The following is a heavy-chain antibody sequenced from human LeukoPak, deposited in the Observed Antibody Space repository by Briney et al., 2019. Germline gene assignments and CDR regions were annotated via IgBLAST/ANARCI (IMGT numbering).Heavy chain of an antibody. D-gene: IGHD6-19*01. CDR1: GGSLSSSSYY. V-gene: IGHV4-39*01. J-gene: IGHJ4*02. CDR3: ASSGWSGFDY. Sequence: SETMSLTCTVSGGSLSSSSYYWGRLRHPPGKGLEWIGSIYYSGSTYYNPSLKSRVTISVDTSKNQFSLKLSSVTAADTAVYYCASSGWSGFDYWGQGTLVTVSS. CDR2: IYYSGST.